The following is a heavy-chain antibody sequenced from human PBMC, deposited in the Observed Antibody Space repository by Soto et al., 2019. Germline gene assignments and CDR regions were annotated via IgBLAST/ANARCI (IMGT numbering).Heavy chain of an antibody. V-gene: IGHV3-30-3*01. D-gene: IGHD1-1*01. CDR3: ARGQSRYVSY. CDR1: GFTFSSCA. CDR2: ISYDGSNK. J-gene: IGHJ4*02. Sequence: GGSLRLSCAASGFTFSSCAMHWVRQAPGKGLEWVALISYDGSNKYYADSVKGRFTISRDNSKNTLYLQMNSLRAEGTAVYYCARGQSRYVSYWGQGTLVTVSS.